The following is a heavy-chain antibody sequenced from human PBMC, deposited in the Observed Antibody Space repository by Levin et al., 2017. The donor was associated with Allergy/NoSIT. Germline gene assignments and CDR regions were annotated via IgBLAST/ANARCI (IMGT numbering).Heavy chain of an antibody. CDR2: ISSSGSTI. CDR3: ARRYGDYVSFGYGMDV. V-gene: IGHV3-11*01. CDR1: GFTFSDYY. Sequence: GESLKISCAASGFTFSDYYMSWIRQAPGKGLEWVSYISSSGSTIYYADSVKGRFTISRDNAKNSLYLQMNSLRAEDTAVYYCARRYGDYVSFGYGMDVWGQGTTVTVSS. J-gene: IGHJ6*02. D-gene: IGHD4-17*01.